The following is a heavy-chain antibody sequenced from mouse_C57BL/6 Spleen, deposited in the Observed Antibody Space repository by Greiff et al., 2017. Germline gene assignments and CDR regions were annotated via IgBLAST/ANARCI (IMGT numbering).Heavy chain of an antibody. CDR3: ARDYYGSSFRPWFAY. Sequence: VHLVESGAELVRPGTSVKVSCKASGYAFTNYLIEWVKQRPGQGLEWIGVINPGSGGTNYNEEFQVKATLTADKSSCTAFMQLSSLTSENSAVYFCARDYYGSSFRPWFAYWGQGTLVTVSA. CDR2: INPGSGGT. D-gene: IGHD1-1*01. CDR1: GYAFTNYL. V-gene: IGHV1-54*01. J-gene: IGHJ3*01.